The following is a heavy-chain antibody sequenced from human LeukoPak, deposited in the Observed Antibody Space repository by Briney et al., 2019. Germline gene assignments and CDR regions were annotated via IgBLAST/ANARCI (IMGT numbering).Heavy chain of an antibody. CDR2: IWYDGSNK. J-gene: IGHJ6*02. CDR3: PKDPALKNCDRTSCYINYYGMDV. CDR1: GFTFSSYG. Sequence: AGGSLRLSCAASGFTFSSYGMHWVRQAPGKGLEWVTVIWYDGSNKYYADSVKGRFTISRDNSKNKLYLQMNSLRAEDTAVYYCPKDPALKNCDRTSCYINYYGMDVWGQGTTVTVSS. V-gene: IGHV3-33*06. D-gene: IGHD2-2*02.